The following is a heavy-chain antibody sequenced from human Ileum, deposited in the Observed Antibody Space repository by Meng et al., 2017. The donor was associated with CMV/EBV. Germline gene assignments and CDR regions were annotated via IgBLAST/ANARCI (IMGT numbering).Heavy chain of an antibody. D-gene: IGHD2-21*01. CDR1: GGSFSGYY. CDR3: AREPPFVPADS. J-gene: IGHJ4*02. CDR2: VSHSGVT. V-gene: IGHV4-34*02. Sequence: QVHLQPGGAGLLKPSETLSLTCAVYGGSFSGYYWSWIRQPPGKGLEWIAEVSHSGVTNYNPSLKSRVTISIDTSKNQFSLHLSSVTAADTAVYYCAREPPFVPADSWGQGTLVTVSS.